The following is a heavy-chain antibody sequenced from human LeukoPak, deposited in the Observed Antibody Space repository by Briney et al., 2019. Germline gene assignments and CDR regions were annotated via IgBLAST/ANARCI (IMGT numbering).Heavy chain of an antibody. V-gene: IGHV1-18*01. CDR1: AYTFTSYA. Sequence: ASVKVSCKASAYTFTSYAISWVRQAPGQGLEWMGWISASNGNTNYAQKLHGRVTMTTDTSTNTVYMELRSLRFDDTAVYYCARDLAGVVGVTAWFDPWGQGTLVTVSA. D-gene: IGHD1-26*01. CDR3: ARDLAGVVGVTAWFDP. CDR2: ISASNGNT. J-gene: IGHJ5*02.